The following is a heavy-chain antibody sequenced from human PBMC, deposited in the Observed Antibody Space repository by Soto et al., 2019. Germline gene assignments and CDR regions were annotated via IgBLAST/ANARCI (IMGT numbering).Heavy chain of an antibody. V-gene: IGHV4-59*01. CDR2: ISYIGTA. D-gene: IGHD5-18*01. Sequence: QVQLQESGPGLVKPSETLSLTCVVSGGPISTYYWSWIRQSPGKGLEWIGFISYIGTAEYNPSLKSRSTISVETSRRQLSLRLTSVSAADTSVYYCARDAGYQLTVAFDIWGQGTMVAVSS. CDR3: ARDAGYQLTVAFDI. J-gene: IGHJ3*02. CDR1: GGPISTYY.